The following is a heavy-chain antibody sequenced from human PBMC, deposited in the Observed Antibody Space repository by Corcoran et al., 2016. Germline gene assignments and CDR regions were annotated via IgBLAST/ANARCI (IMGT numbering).Heavy chain of an antibody. V-gene: IGHV4-39*01. CDR3: ARQNYDILTGYVLFDY. J-gene: IGHJ4*02. CDR1: GGSISSSSYY. CDR2: IYYSGST. D-gene: IGHD3-9*01. Sequence: QLQLQESGPGLVKPSETLSLTCTVSGGSISSSSYYWGWIRQPPGKGLEWIGSIYYSGSTYYNPSLKSRVTISVDTSKNQFSLKLSSVTAADTAVYYCARQNYDILTGYVLFDYWGQGTLVTVSS.